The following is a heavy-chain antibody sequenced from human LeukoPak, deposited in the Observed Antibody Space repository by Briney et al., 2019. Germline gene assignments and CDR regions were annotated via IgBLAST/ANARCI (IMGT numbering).Heavy chain of an antibody. CDR1: GYTFTSYG. V-gene: IGHV1-18*01. D-gene: IGHD4-17*01. J-gene: IGHJ4*02. Sequence: ASVKVSCKASGYTFTSYGISWVRQAPGQGLEWMGWISAYNGNTNYAQKLQGRVTMTTDTSTSTAYMELRSLRSDDTAVYYCARAGDDYGVPAHEYWGQGTLVTVSS. CDR2: ISAYNGNT. CDR3: ARAGDDYGVPAHEY.